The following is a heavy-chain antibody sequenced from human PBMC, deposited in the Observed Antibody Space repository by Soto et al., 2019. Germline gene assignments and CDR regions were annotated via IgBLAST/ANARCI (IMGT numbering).Heavy chain of an antibody. Sequence: SVKVSCKASGGTFSSYAISWVPQAPGQGLEWRGGIIPIFGTANYAQKFQGRVTITADESTSTAYMELSSLRAEDTAVYYCARGYDSSGYYYEYWGQGTMVTVSS. J-gene: IGHJ4*02. CDR2: IIPIFGTA. D-gene: IGHD3-22*01. CDR1: GGTFSSYA. CDR3: ARGYDSSGYYYEY. V-gene: IGHV1-69*13.